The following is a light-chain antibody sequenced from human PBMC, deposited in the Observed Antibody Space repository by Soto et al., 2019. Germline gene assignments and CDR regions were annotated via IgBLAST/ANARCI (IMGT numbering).Light chain of an antibody. CDR3: SSYTSGSTYV. CDR2: DVT. CDR1: NSDVGGYHY. J-gene: IGLJ1*01. V-gene: IGLV2-14*01. Sequence: QSALTQPVSVSGSPGQSITISCTGTNSDVGGYHYVSWYQQHPGKAPKLMIYDVTNRPSGVSNRFAGSRSGNTASLTISGLQAEDEADYYCSSYTSGSTYVFGPGTKLTVL.